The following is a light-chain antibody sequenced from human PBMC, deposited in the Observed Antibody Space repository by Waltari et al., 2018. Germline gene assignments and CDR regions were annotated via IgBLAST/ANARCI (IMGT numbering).Light chain of an antibody. Sequence: DIVMTQSPDSLAVSLGERATINCKSSQSVLYSSNNKNYLAWYQQKPGHPPKLLIYWASTRESGVPDRFSGSGSGTDFTLTISSLQAEDVAVYYCQQYYSTPRYTFGQGTKLEIK. J-gene: IGKJ2*01. V-gene: IGKV4-1*01. CDR1: QSVLYSSNNKNY. CDR3: QQYYSTPRYT. CDR2: WAS.